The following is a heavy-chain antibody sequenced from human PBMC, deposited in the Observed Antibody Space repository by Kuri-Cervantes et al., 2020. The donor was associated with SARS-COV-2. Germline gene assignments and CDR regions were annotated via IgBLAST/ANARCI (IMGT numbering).Heavy chain of an antibody. CDR3: AREGAAPNDAFDI. J-gene: IGHJ3*02. V-gene: IGHV3-30*03. D-gene: IGHD3-16*01. Sequence: GESLKISCAASGFTFSTYSMTWVRQAPGKGLEWVAVISYDGSNKYYADSVKGRFTISRDNSKNTLYLQMNSLRAEDTAVYYCAREGAAPNDAFDIWGQGTMVTISS. CDR1: GFTFSTYS. CDR2: ISYDGSNK.